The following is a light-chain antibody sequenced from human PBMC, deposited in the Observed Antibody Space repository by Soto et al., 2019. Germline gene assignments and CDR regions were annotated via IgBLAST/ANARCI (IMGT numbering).Light chain of an antibody. V-gene: IGLV4-69*01. CDR2: LNSDGSH. Sequence: QSVLTQSPSASASLGDSVKLTCTLSSVPNSYTIAWHQQQPEKGPRFLMKLNSDGSHSRGDGIPDRFSGSSSGAERYLAIASLQYEDAADYYCQTWGTGIRVFGGGTKVTVL. CDR1: SVPNSYT. CDR3: QTWGTGIRV. J-gene: IGLJ3*02.